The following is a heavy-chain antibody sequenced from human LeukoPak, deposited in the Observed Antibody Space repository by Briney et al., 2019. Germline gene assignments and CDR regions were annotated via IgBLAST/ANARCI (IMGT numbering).Heavy chain of an antibody. CDR2: MNPNSGNT. Sequence: ASVKVSCKASGYTSTSYDINWVRQATGQGLEWMGWMNPNSGNTGYAQKFQGRVTMTRSTSISTAYMELRSLRFEDTAVYYCARGYPYYGGNPWGQGTLVTVSS. V-gene: IGHV1-8*01. CDR3: ARGYPYYGGNP. CDR1: GYTSTSYD. J-gene: IGHJ5*02. D-gene: IGHD3-10*01.